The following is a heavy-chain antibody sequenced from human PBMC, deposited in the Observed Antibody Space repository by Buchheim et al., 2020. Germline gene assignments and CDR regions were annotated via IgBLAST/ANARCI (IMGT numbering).Heavy chain of an antibody. CDR2: IWYDGRTK. CDR3: ATEYLDAAFGY. J-gene: IGHJ4*02. CDR1: GFTFSDYG. Sequence: QVQLVESGGGVVQPGMSLRLSCAASGFTFSDYGMHWVRQAPGKGLEWVAIIWYDGRTKYYADSVKGRFTISRDNSKNTLYLQMNSLRAEDTAVYYGATEYLDAAFGYWGQG. V-gene: IGHV3-33*01. D-gene: IGHD2-2*02.